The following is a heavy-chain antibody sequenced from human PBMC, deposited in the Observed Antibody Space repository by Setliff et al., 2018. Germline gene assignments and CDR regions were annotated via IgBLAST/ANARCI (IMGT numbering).Heavy chain of an antibody. J-gene: IGHJ4*02. V-gene: IGHV1-18*01. Sequence: WASVKVSCKASGYTFSDYGISWVRLAPGQGLEWMGWISPYTGNTFYAPQFQGRVIMTTDTSTNTAYMDLRSLRSDDTAVYYCERLVRYCTTTSCQRTSGDDFWGQGTQVTVSS. CDR2: ISPYTGNT. D-gene: IGHD2-2*01. CDR1: GYTFSDYG. CDR3: ERLVRYCTTTSCQRTSGDDF.